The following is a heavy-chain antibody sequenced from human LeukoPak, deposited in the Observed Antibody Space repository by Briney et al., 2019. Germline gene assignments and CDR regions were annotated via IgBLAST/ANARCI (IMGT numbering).Heavy chain of an antibody. V-gene: IGHV4-34*01. Sequence: PSETLSLTCTVSGGSISSYYWSWVRQPPGKGLEWIGEINHSGSTNYNPSLKSRVTISVDTSKNQFSLKLSSVTAADTAVYYCARGPPITQGLGYFQHWGQGTLVTVSS. CDR2: INHSGST. D-gene: IGHD3-16*01. J-gene: IGHJ1*01. CDR3: ARGPPITQGLGYFQH. CDR1: GGSISSYY.